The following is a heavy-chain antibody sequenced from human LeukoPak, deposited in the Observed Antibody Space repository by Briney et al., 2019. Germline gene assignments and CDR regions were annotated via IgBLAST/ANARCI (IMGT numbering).Heavy chain of an antibody. Sequence: HGESLKISCKASGYSFTNTFIGWVRQMPGKGLEWMGSSYPGDYDTRYSPSFQGQVTISADKSITTPYLQWSSLKASDTAMYYCARPIAAAGTDLGYWGQGTLVTVSS. CDR2: SYPGDYDT. J-gene: IGHJ4*02. V-gene: IGHV5-51*01. D-gene: IGHD6-13*01. CDR1: GYSFTNTF. CDR3: ARPIAAAGTDLGY.